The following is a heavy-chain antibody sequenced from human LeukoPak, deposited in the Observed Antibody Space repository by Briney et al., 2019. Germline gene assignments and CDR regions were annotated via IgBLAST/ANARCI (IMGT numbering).Heavy chain of an antibody. CDR2: IKSKTDGGTT. J-gene: IGHJ3*02. V-gene: IGHV3-15*01. Sequence: GSLRLSCAASGFTFSNAWMNWVRQAPGKGLEWVGRIKSKTDGGTTGYAAPVKGRFTISRDDSKNTLYLQMNSLKTEDTAVYYCTTAVTVTTVAFDIWGQGTMVTVSS. D-gene: IGHD4-17*01. CDR1: GFTFSNAW. CDR3: TTAVTVTTVAFDI.